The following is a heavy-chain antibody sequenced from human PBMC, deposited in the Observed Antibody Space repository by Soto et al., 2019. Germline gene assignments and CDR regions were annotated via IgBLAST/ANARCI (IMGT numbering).Heavy chain of an antibody. CDR2: ILYDSSLK. J-gene: IGHJ4*02. V-gene: IGHV3-30*04. D-gene: IGHD3-10*01. Sequence: GGSLRLSCAASGFTFSSFAMHWVRQAPGKGLEWVAVILYDSSLKFYADSVKGRFTISRDNSQNTLYLQMNFVRPEDTAVYYCAKVIKAIGHFDYWGQGTPVTVSS. CDR1: GFTFSSFA. CDR3: AKVIKAIGHFDY.